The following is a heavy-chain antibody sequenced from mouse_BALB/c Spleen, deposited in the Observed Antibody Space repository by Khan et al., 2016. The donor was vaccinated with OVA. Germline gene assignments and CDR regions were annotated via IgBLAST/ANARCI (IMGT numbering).Heavy chain of an antibody. Sequence: QIQLVQSGPELKKPGETVRISCKASGYTFTTAGIQWVQKMPGKGLKWIGWINTHSGVPKYAEDFKGRFAFSLEISVSTVFLQITYLNNEDPATYVGARGGAAYYRNDGGAIEYWGQGTSVTVSS. D-gene: IGHD2-14*01. CDR3: ARGGAAYYRNDGGAIEY. J-gene: IGHJ4*01. CDR1: GYTFTTAG. V-gene: IGHV9-4*02. CDR2: INTHSGVP.